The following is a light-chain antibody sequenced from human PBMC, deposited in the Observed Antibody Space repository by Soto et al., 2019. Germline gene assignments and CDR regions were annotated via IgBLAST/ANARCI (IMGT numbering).Light chain of an antibody. V-gene: IGKV1-5*01. CDR2: DAS. J-gene: IGKJ1*01. CDR1: QSISSW. CDR3: QQYSSYWT. Sequence: DIQMTQPPSTLSASVGARVPITCRASQSISSWLAWYHQKPGKAPKFLIYDASNLESGVPSRFSGSGSGTEFTLTISSLQPDDFATYYCQQYSSYWTFGQGTKVDIK.